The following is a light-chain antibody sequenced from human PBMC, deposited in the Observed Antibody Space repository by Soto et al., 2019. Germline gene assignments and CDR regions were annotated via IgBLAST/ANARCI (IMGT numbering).Light chain of an antibody. CDR3: QQRSNWPPT. V-gene: IGKV3-11*01. J-gene: IGKJ4*01. CDR2: DAS. Sequence: EIVLTQSPATLSLSPGERATLSCRASQSVSSYVAWYQQKPGQAPRLLIYDASNRATGIPARFSGSGSGTDFTLTIISLEPEDFAVYYCQQRSNWPPTFGGGTKVDIK. CDR1: QSVSSY.